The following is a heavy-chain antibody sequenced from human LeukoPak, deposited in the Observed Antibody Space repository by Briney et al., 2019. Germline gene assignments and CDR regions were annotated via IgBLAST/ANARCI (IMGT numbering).Heavy chain of an antibody. Sequence: SQTLSLTCTVSGGSISSGSYYWSWIRQPAGKGLEWIGRIYTSGSTNYNPSLKSRVTISVDTSKNQFSLKLSSVTAADTAVYYCARLGRALTGYYNPGGYYYYYYMDVWGKGTTVTVSS. CDR3: ARLGRALTGYYNPGGYYYYYYMDV. CDR1: GGSISSGSYY. CDR2: IYTSGST. J-gene: IGHJ6*03. V-gene: IGHV4-61*02. D-gene: IGHD3-9*01.